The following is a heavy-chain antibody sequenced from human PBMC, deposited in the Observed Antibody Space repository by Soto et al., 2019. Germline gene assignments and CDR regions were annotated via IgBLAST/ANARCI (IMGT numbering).Heavy chain of an antibody. Sequence: LRLSCAASGFTFSSYSMNWVRQAPGKGLEWVSYISSSGSIIYYADSMKGRFIISRDNAKNSLYLQMNSLRAEDTAVYHCARVRVDSSSFRFYYYGMDVWGQGTTVTVSS. V-gene: IGHV3-48*04. J-gene: IGHJ6*02. CDR2: ISSSGSII. CDR1: GFTFSSYS. CDR3: ARVRVDSSSFRFYYYGMDV. D-gene: IGHD6-6*01.